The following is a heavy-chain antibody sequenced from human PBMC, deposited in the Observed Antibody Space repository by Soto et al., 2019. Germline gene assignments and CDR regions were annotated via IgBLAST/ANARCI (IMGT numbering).Heavy chain of an antibody. V-gene: IGHV1-2*04. CDR1: GYTFTGYY. CDR3: ARCLAATPTWPWDY. Sequence: GASVKVSCKASGYTFTGYYMHWLRQAPGQGLEWMGWINLNSGATKSARRFQDWVTLTRDTSISTAYMDLSRLKSADTAVYYCARCLAATPTWPWDYWGQGTRVTVSS. D-gene: IGHD6-13*01. CDR2: INLNSGAT. J-gene: IGHJ4*02.